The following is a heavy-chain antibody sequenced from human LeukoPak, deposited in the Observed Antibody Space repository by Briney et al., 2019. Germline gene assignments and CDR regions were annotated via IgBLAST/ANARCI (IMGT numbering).Heavy chain of an antibody. CDR2: ISPSGGST. CDR1: GYTFTTYY. D-gene: IGHD6-19*01. J-gene: IGHJ4*02. Sequence: ASVKVSCKASGYTFTTYYIHWVRQAPGQGLEWMGMISPSGGSTSYPQKFQGRVTMTRGTSTSTVYMELSSLRSEDTALYFCARDGVAGTYYFDYWGQGTLVTVSS. V-gene: IGHV1-46*01. CDR3: ARDGVAGTYYFDY.